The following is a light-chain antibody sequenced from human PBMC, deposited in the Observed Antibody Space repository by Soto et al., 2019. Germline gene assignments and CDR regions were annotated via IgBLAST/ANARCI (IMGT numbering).Light chain of an antibody. J-gene: IGKJ2*01. CDR1: QSISSW. V-gene: IGKV1-5*03. CDR3: QQYNSYSNT. Sequence: DIQMTQSPSTLSASVGDRVTITCRASQSISSWLAWYQQKPGKAPKLLIYKASSLESGVPSRFSGSGSGTEFTLTNSSLQPDDFATYHCQQYNSYSNTFGQGTKLEI. CDR2: KAS.